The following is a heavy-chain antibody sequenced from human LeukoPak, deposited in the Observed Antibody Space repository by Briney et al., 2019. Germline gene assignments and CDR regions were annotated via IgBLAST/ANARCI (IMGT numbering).Heavy chain of an antibody. CDR3: TRHADLVDTAMGGMTD. CDR2: INDDGRYT. J-gene: IGHJ4*02. D-gene: IGHD5-18*01. V-gene: IGHV3-74*01. Sequence: GGSLRLSCAASGFTFSGYWMHWVRQVPGKGLVWVSRINDDGRYTVYADSVKGRFTISRDNAKNTLYLQMNSLKTEDTAVYYCTRHADLVDTAMGGMTDWGQGTLVTVSS. CDR1: GFTFSGYW.